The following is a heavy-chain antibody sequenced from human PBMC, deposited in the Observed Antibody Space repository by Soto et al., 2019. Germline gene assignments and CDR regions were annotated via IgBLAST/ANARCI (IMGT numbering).Heavy chain of an antibody. V-gene: IGHV3-9*01. CDR3: AKAQYYFWRGYSDY. CDR2: ISWNSGSI. D-gene: IGHD3-3*01. J-gene: IGHJ4*02. CDR1: GFTFDDYA. Sequence: DVQLVESGGGLVQPGRSLRLSCAASGFTFDDYAMHWVRQAAGKGLEWVSGISWNSGSIGYADSVRGRFTISRDNAKNSLYLQMNSLRAEDTALYYCAKAQYYFWRGYSDYWGQGTLVTVSS.